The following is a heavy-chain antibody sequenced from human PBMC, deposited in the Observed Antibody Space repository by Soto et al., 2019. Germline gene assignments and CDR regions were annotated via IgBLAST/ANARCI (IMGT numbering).Heavy chain of an antibody. J-gene: IGHJ4*02. CDR3: ASLSRLEPRSAFDY. CDR1: WDNFANFC. D-gene: IGHD1-1*01. CDR2: IYPGDSDT. Sequence: GELRKICCKGAWDNFANFCSRRVRQIPGKGLERMGIIYPGDSDTKYSPSFQGQVTISADKSINTAYLQWSSLKASDTAMYYCASLSRLEPRSAFDYWGQGTLVTVSS. V-gene: IGHV5-51*01.